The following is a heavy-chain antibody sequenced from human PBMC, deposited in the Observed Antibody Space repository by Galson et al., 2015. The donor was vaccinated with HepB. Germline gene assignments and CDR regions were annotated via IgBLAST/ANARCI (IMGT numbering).Heavy chain of an antibody. CDR3: AKDSGYYDSSGPTPY. Sequence: SLRLSCAASGFTFSSYAMSWVRQAPGKGLEWVSAISGSGGSTYYADSVKGRFTISRDNSKNTLYLQMNSLRAEDTAVYYCAKDSGYYDSSGPTPYWGQGTLVTVSS. CDR2: ISGSGGST. J-gene: IGHJ4*02. D-gene: IGHD3-22*01. V-gene: IGHV3-23*01. CDR1: GFTFSSYA.